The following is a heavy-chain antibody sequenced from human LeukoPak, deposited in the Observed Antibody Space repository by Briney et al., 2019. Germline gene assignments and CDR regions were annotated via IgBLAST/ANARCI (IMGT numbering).Heavy chain of an antibody. J-gene: IGHJ6*02. CDR1: GGSISSYY. V-gene: IGHV4-59*08. D-gene: IGHD2-2*01. CDR3: ARLVVPAAVDGMDV. Sequence: TSSETLSLTCTVPGGSISSYYWSWIRQPPGKGLEWIGYIYYSGSTNYNPSLKSRVTISVDTSKNQFSLKLSSVTAADTAVYYCARLVVPAAVDGMDVWGQGTTVTVSS. CDR2: IYYSGST.